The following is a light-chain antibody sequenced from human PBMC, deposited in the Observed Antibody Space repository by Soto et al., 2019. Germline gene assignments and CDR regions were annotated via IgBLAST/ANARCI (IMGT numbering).Light chain of an antibody. CDR3: SSYAGSTI. Sequence: QSVLTQPPSASGSPGQSVTISCTGPSSDVGGYDFVSWYQQHPGKAPKRVIYEVTRRPSGVPDRFSGSKSGNTASLTVSGLQAEDEAVYYCSSYAGSTIFGGGTKLTVL. CDR1: SSDVGGYDF. CDR2: EVT. V-gene: IGLV2-8*01. J-gene: IGLJ2*01.